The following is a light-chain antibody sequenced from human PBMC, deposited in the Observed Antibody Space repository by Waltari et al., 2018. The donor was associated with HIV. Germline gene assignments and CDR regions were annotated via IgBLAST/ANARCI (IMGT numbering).Light chain of an antibody. CDR1: RSISAK. CDR3: QQYDSGPRGIT. J-gene: IGKJ2*01. V-gene: IGKV3-15*01. Sequence: EIVMTQSPPTLSVSPGQRVTLSWTASRSISAKVAWYQQRPGQAPRLLIYEAATRPTGLSAMVSCSGSVTEFTLTSSSLKFEDYATYFCQQYDSGPRGITFGQGTMLEIK. CDR2: EAA.